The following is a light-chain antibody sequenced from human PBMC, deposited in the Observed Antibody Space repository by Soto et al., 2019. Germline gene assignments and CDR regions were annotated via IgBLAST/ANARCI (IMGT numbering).Light chain of an antibody. CDR3: QPSHSPPYT. CDR2: SIS. CDR1: QNLGKY. Sequence: DIQMTQSPSSLSASVGDRVSITCRASQNLGKYLNWYQQRPGKAPKLLIYSISSLHSGVALRFSGSGSGADFTLNISSLQPEDFATYDCQPSHSPPYTFVQGTK. V-gene: IGKV1-39*01. J-gene: IGKJ2*01.